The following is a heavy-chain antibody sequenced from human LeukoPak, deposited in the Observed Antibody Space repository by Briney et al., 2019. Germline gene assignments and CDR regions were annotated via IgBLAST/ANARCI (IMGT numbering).Heavy chain of an antibody. CDR2: IYHSGST. Sequence: SETLSLTCAVSGGSISSGGYSWSWLRQPPGTGLEWIGYIYHSGSTYYNPSLKSRVTISVDRSKNQFSLKLSSVTAADTAVYYCARGYESIVGFDPWGQGTLVTVSS. CDR1: GGSISSGGYS. CDR3: ARGYESIVGFDP. D-gene: IGHD2-21*01. J-gene: IGHJ5*02. V-gene: IGHV4-30-2*01.